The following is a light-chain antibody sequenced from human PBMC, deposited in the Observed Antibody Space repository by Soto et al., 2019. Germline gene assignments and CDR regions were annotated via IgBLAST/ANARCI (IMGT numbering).Light chain of an antibody. V-gene: IGLV2-11*01. CDR2: DVS. Sequence: QSALTQPRSVSGSPGQSVTISCTGTSSDVGGYNYVSWYQQHPGKAPKLMIYDVSKRPSGVPDRFSGSKSGNTASLTISGLQAEDEADYYCCSYAGSLGGFGGGTQLTVL. CDR3: CSYAGSLGG. CDR1: SSDVGGYNY. J-gene: IGLJ2*01.